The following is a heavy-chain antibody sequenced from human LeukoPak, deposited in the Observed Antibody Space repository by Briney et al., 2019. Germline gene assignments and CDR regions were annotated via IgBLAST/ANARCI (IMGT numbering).Heavy chain of an antibody. CDR1: GFTFNSHA. Sequence: GGSLRLSCAASGFTFNSHARNWVRQAPGKGLEWVSEISGSGGSTYYADSVKGHFTISRDNSKNTLYLQMNSLRAEDTAEYYCAKRLSGYCSGGSCYYSAIDVWGKGTTVTISS. V-gene: IGHV3-23*01. CDR3: AKRLSGYCSGGSCYYSAIDV. CDR2: ISGSGGST. J-gene: IGHJ6*04. D-gene: IGHD2-15*01.